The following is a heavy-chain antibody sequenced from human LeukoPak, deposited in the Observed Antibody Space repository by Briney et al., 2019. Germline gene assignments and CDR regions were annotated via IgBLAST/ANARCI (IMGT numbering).Heavy chain of an antibody. Sequence: KASETLSLTCTVSGGSVSSYYWSWIRQPAGKGLEWIGRIYTSGSTNYNPSLKSRVTMSVDTSKNQFSLKLSSVTAADTAVYYCAREVYGDYKTWYYYMDVWGKGTTVTISS. CDR2: IYTSGST. CDR1: GGSVSSYY. D-gene: IGHD4-17*01. CDR3: AREVYGDYKTWYYYMDV. V-gene: IGHV4-4*07. J-gene: IGHJ6*03.